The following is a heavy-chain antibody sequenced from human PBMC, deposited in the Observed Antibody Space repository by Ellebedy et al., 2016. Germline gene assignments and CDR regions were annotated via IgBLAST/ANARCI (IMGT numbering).Heavy chain of an antibody. J-gene: IGHJ4*02. CDR1: GFTFSSYS. D-gene: IGHD4-23*01. V-gene: IGHV3-48*04. CDR3: ARESRGVYYGGKEYPYYFDF. Sequence: GESLKISXAASGFTFSSYSMNWVRQAPGKGLEWVSYISSSSSTIYYADSVKGRFTISRDNAKNSLYLQMNSLRAEDTAVYYCARESRGVYYGGKEYPYYFDFWGQGALVTVSS. CDR2: ISSSSSTI.